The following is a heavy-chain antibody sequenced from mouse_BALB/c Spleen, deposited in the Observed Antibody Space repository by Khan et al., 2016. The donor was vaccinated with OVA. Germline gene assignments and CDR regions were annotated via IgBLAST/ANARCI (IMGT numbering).Heavy chain of an antibody. CDR1: GFSLSRYN. CDR3: ARAYYRYDGYYAMDY. J-gene: IGHJ4*01. V-gene: IGHV2-6-4*01. D-gene: IGHD2-14*01. CDR2: IWAGGDT. Sequence: QVQLKESGPGLAAPSQSLSITCTVSGFSLSRYNIHWVRQPPGKGLEWLGLIWAGGDTDYNSTLKSRLSIRKDNSKSQVLLKLNSLQTDDTAMYYCARAYYRYDGYYAMDYWGQGTSGTVSS.